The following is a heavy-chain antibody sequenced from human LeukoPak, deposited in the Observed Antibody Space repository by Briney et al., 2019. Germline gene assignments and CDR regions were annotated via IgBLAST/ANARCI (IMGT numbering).Heavy chain of an antibody. CDR2: IWHDGSHE. CDR3: AKDATEYGDSHFDW. D-gene: IGHD4-17*01. Sequence: GGSLRLSCSASGLSFNSYGMHWVRQAPGKGLEWVAVIWHDGSHEYYADSEKGRFTISRDNSRNTVYLEMNSLRVEDTAVYYCAKDATEYGDSHFDWWGQGTLVTVSS. J-gene: IGHJ4*02. V-gene: IGHV3-33*06. CDR1: GLSFNSYG.